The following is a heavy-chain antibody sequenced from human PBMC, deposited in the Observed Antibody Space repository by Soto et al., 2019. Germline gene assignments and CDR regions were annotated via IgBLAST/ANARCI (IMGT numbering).Heavy chain of an antibody. D-gene: IGHD1-26*01. CDR2: IDPGDSDT. CDR1: GYSFTTYW. CDR3: ASIYSGSYRDAFDI. J-gene: IGHJ3*02. Sequence: GESLKISCKGSGYSFTTYWIAWVRQMPGKGLEWMGIIDPGDSDTRYSPSFQGQVTISADKSISTAYLQWSSLKASDTAMYYCASIYSGSYRDAFDIWGQGTMVTVSS. V-gene: IGHV5-51*01.